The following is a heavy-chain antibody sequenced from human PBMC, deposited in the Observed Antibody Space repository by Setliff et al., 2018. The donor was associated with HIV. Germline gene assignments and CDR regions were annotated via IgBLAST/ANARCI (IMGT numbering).Heavy chain of an antibody. Sequence: ASVKVSCKASGYTFTNYGISWVRQAPGQGLEWMGWISAYNGNTNYAQKFQGRVSMTRNASISTAYMELSSLRSEDTAVYYCARVGSYWTQFDYWGQGTLVTVSS. J-gene: IGHJ4*01. CDR1: GYTFTNYG. CDR3: ARVGSYWTQFDY. D-gene: IGHD2-15*01. CDR2: ISAYNGNT. V-gene: IGHV1-18*01.